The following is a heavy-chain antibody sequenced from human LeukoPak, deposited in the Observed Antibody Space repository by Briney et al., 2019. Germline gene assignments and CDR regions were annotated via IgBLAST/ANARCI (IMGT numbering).Heavy chain of an antibody. Sequence: PGGSLRLSCAASGFTFSSYSMNWVRQAPGKGLEWVSSIGSSSNYIYYADSVKGRFTISRDNAKNSLYLQMNSLRAEDTAVYYCARTAGGREYYYYYYYMDVWGKGTTVTVSS. D-gene: IGHD1-14*01. V-gene: IGHV3-21*01. CDR2: IGSSSNYI. CDR1: GFTFSSYS. CDR3: ARTAGGREYYYYYYYMDV. J-gene: IGHJ6*03.